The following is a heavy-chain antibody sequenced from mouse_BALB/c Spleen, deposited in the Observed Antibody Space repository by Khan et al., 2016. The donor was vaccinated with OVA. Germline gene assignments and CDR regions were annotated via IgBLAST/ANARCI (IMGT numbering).Heavy chain of an antibody. CDR3: ARDRIDY. V-gene: IGHV1-7*01. J-gene: IGHJ2*01. Sequence: VQLQQSGAELAKPGASVKMSCKASGYTFTTYWMHWVKQRPGQGLEWIGYINPTTGYTDYNQKFKDKVTLTADKSSSTAYMQLSSLTSDDSAVYYYARDRIDYWGQGTTLTVSS. CDR1: GYTFTTYW. CDR2: INPTTGYT.